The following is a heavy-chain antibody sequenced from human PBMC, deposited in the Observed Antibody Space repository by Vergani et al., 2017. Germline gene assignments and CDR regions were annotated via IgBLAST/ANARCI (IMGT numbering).Heavy chain of an antibody. CDR3: ARERHSSGWSFHYGMDV. CDR2: ISAYNGNT. D-gene: IGHD6-19*01. CDR1: GYTFTSYG. Sequence: QVQLVQSGAEVKKPGASVKVSCKASGYTFTSYGISWVRQAPGQGLEWMGWISAYNGNTNYAQKLQGRVTMTTYTSTSTAYMELRSLRSDDTAVYYCARERHSSGWSFHYGMDVWGQGTTVTVSS. J-gene: IGHJ6*02. V-gene: IGHV1-18*01.